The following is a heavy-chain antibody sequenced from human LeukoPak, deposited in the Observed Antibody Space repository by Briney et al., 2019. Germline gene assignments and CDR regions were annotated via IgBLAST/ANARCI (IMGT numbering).Heavy chain of an antibody. J-gene: IGHJ4*02. CDR2: INQSGST. V-gene: IGHV4-34*01. Sequence: PSETLSLTCAVYGGSFSGYYWSWIRQPPRKGLEWIGEINQSGSTNYNTSLMSRVSISEDTSKKQLSLKLSTVTAADTAVYYCAREAGYYDYVWGSYRSPYVDYWGQGTLVTVSS. D-gene: IGHD3-16*02. CDR1: GGSFSGYY. CDR3: AREAGYYDYVWGSYRSPYVDY.